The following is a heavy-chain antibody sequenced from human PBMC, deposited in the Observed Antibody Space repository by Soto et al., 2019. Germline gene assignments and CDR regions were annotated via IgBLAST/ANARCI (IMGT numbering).Heavy chain of an antibody. V-gene: IGHV3-9*01. CDR1: GFTFHEYA. Sequence: EVQLIESGGGWVQPGTSLRVSCAASGFTFHEYAMHWVRQAPGKGLEWVSGIISDGDTIAYAESVQGRFTVFRDNAKNSRYLQMNSLRGEDTALYYCTKGGYDVIYSFGMAVWGQGTTVTVSS. CDR2: IISDGDTI. CDR3: TKGGYDVIYSFGMAV. J-gene: IGHJ6*02. D-gene: IGHD5-12*01.